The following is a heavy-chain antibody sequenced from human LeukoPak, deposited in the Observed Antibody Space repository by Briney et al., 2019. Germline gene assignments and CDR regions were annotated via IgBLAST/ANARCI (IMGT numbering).Heavy chain of an antibody. J-gene: IGHJ4*02. V-gene: IGHV1-24*01. CDR1: GYTLTELS. Sequence: ASVKVSCKVSGYTLTELSMHWVRQAPGKGLEWMGGFDPEDGETIYAQKFQGRVTMTEDTSTDTAYMELCSLRSEDTAVYYCATGGGGYDYYYFDYWGQGTLVTVSS. CDR2: FDPEDGET. D-gene: IGHD5-12*01. CDR3: ATGGGGYDYYYFDY.